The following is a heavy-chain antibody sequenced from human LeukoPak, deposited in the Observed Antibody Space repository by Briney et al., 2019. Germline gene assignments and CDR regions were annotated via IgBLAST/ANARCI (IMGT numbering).Heavy chain of an antibody. J-gene: IGHJ4*02. V-gene: IGHV4-38-2*01. CDR3: ARVRGEGFDY. D-gene: IGHD4-17*01. Sequence: SETLSLTCAVSGYSISSGYYWGWIRQPPGKGLEWIGSIYHSGSTYYNPPLKSRVTISVDTSKNQFSLKLSSVTAADTAVYYCARVRGEGFDYWGQGTLVTVSS. CDR1: GYSISSGYY. CDR2: IYHSGST.